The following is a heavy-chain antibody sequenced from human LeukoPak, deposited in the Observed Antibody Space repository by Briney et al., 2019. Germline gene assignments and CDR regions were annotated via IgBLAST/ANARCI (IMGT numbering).Heavy chain of an antibody. J-gene: IGHJ5*02. V-gene: IGHV1-18*01. CDR3: ARTEDYYDSSGYYFNWFDP. Sequence: ASVKVSCKASGYTFTSYGISWVRQAPGQGLEWMGWISPCNGNTNYAQKLQGRVTMTTDTSTSTAYMELRSLRSDDTAVYYCARTEDYYDSSGYYFNWFDPWGQGTLVTVSS. D-gene: IGHD3-22*01. CDR2: ISPCNGNT. CDR1: GYTFTSYG.